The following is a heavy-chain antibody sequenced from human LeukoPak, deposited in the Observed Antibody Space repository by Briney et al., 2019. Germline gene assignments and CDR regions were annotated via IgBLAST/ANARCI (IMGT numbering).Heavy chain of an antibody. CDR3: ARNNYYARDY. CDR1: GFTFSTYW. V-gene: IGHV3-7*01. D-gene: IGHD1-26*01. J-gene: IGHJ4*02. Sequence: GGSLRLSCAASGFTFSTYWMSWVRQAPGKGLEWVDNVVQDGSDKYYVDSVKGRFTISRDNAKNSLYLQMNSLRAEDTAVYYCARNNYYARDYWGQGTLVTVSS. CDR2: VVQDGSDK.